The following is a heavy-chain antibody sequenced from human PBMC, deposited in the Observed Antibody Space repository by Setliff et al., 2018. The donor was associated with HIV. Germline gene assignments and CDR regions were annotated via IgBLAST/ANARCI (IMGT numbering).Heavy chain of an antibody. Sequence: SVKVFCKASGGTFSSSPISWVRQAPGRGLEWVGGIIPIFGTANYAQKFQGRATITTDESTTTAYMELNNLRSDDTAVYYCARGSEISFYYGSGNYYLGAYWGQGTLVTVSS. D-gene: IGHD3-10*01. CDR3: ARGSEISFYYGSGNYYLGAY. CDR1: GGTFSSSP. CDR2: IIPIFGTA. J-gene: IGHJ4*02. V-gene: IGHV1-69*05.